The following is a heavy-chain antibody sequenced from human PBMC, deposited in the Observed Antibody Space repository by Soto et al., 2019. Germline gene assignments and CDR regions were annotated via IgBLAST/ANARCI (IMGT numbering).Heavy chain of an antibody. D-gene: IGHD2-15*01. CDR1: GASISDNW. V-gene: IGHV4-4*02. Sequence: QVQLQESGPGLVKPSGTLSLNCAVSGASISDNWWSWVRQPPGKGREWIGEIYHSGTTTYNPSLKSRVIISVDKSASQISLTLNSVTAADTAIYYCARHVAVPRTRGFDYWGQGTPVTVSS. CDR2: IYHSGTT. CDR3: ARHVAVPRTRGFDY. J-gene: IGHJ4*02.